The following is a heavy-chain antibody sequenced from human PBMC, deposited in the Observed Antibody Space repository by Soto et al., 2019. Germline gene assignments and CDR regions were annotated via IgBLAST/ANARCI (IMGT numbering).Heavy chain of an antibody. D-gene: IGHD6-13*01. CDR1: GLSCNSYA. V-gene: IGHV3-23*01. Sequence: GGTLRLSCAASGLSCNSYAMRWVGQAPEKELEWVSAISGSGGSTYYADSVKGRFTISRDNSKKTLYLQMNSLRAEDTAVYYISKGKPRLVQYFSDYCGQGTLVTVSS. CDR3: SKGKPRLVQYFSDY. CDR2: ISGSGGST. J-gene: IGHJ4*02.